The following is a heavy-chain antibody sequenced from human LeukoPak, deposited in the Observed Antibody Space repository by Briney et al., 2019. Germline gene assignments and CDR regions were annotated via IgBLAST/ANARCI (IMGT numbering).Heavy chain of an antibody. CDR1: GFTFSGSA. J-gene: IGHJ3*02. CDR2: IRSTANGYAT. V-gene: IGHV3-73*01. CDR3: ASIQWFGELQPI. D-gene: IGHD3-10*01. Sequence: GGSLRLSCAASGFTFSGSALHWVRQASGKGLEWVGRIRSTANGYATAYAASVKGRFTISRDDSKNTAYLQMDSLKTEDTAVYYCASIQWFGELQPIWGQGTMVTVSS.